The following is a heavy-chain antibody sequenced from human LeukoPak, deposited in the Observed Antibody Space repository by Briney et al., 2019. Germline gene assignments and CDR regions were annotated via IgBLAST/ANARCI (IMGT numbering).Heavy chain of an antibody. Sequence: SETLSLACAVYGGSFSGYYWSWIRQPPGKGLEWIGEINHSGSTNYNPSLKSRVTISVDTSKNQFSLKLSSVTAADTAVYYCARDWVDIWGQGTMVTVSS. CDR3: ARDWVDI. J-gene: IGHJ3*02. CDR1: GGSFSGYY. V-gene: IGHV4-34*01. D-gene: IGHD7-27*01. CDR2: INHSGST.